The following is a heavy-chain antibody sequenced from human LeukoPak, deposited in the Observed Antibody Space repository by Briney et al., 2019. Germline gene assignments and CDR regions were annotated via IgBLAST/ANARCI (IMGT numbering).Heavy chain of an antibody. CDR2: IKQDGSEK. D-gene: IGHD3-16*01. CDR3: AKDLGGPNWFDP. V-gene: IGHV3-7*03. Sequence: GGSLRLSCAASGFTFSSYWMTWVRQAPGKGLYWVANIKQDGSEKYYVDSVKGRFTISRDNAKNSLYLQMNSLRAEDTAVYYCAKDLGGPNWFDPWGQGTLVTISS. J-gene: IGHJ5*02. CDR1: GFTFSSYW.